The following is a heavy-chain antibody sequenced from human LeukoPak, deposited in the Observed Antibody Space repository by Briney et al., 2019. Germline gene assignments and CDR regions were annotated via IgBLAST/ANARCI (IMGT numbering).Heavy chain of an antibody. CDR1: GYTFTGYY. V-gene: IGHV1-2*02. CDR3: ARDLTAMVSLFGF. D-gene: IGHD5-18*01. J-gene: IGHJ4*02. Sequence: EASVKVSCKASGYTFTGYYMHWVRQAPGQGLEWMGWINPNSGGTNYAQKFQGRVTMTRDTSISTAYMELSRLRSDDTAVYYCARDLTAMVSLFGFWGQGTLVTVSS. CDR2: INPNSGGT.